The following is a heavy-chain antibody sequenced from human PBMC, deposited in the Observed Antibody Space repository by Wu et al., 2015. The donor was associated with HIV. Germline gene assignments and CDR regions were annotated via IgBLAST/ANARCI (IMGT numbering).Heavy chain of an antibody. CDR2: MNPNSGNT. CDR3: ARVLEGHRAYYDIWSGDSKIYYYYYMDV. Sequence: QVQLVQSGAEVKKPGTSVKVSCKASGYTFISYDINWVRQATGQGLEWMGWMNPNSGNTGYAQKFQGRVTITRNTSISTAYMELSSLRSEDTAVYYCARVLEGHRAYYDIWSGDSKIYYYYYMDVWGKGTRSPSP. J-gene: IGHJ6*03. V-gene: IGHV1-8*03. D-gene: IGHD3-3*01. CDR1: GYTFISYD.